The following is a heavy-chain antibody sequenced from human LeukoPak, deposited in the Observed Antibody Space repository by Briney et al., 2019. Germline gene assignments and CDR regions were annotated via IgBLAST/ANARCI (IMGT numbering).Heavy chain of an antibody. CDR2: ITTTGATT. J-gene: IGHJ4*02. D-gene: IGHD3-22*01. CDR1: GFTFGSYG. V-gene: IGHV3-23*01. CDR3: TIMHGYYDGSGYWVQ. Sequence: QAGGSLRLSCAASGFTFGSYGMSWVRQAPGKGLEWVSFITTTGATTSYADSVKGRFTISRDNLRNTLYMQMNSLRDEDTALYYCTIMHGYYDGSGYWVQWGQGTLVTVSS.